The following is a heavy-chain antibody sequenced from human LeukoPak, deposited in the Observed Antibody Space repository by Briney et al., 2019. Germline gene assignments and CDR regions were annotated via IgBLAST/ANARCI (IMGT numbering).Heavy chain of an antibody. D-gene: IGHD2-15*01. J-gene: IGHJ6*02. CDR1: GFTFSSYW. CDR3: ARDGVMVVAAGYYYYYGMGV. CDR2: IKQDGSEK. Sequence: GGSLRLSCAASGFTFSSYWMSWVRQAPGKGLEWVANIKQDGSEKYYVDSVKGRFTISRDNAKNSLYLQMNSLRAEDTAVYYCARDGVMVVAAGYYYYYGMGVWGQGTTVTVSS. V-gene: IGHV3-7*01.